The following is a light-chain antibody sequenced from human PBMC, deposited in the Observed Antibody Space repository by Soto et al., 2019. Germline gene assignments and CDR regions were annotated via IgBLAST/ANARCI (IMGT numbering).Light chain of an antibody. V-gene: IGKV1-17*03. CDR1: QGISHY. CDR2: DAS. J-gene: IGKJ2*01. CDR3: LQYNTYPYI. Sequence: DIQMTQSLSAMSASLGDRVTFTCRASQGISHYLAWFQQKPGEAPKRLIFDASTLQSGVPSRFSGSGSGTEFTLTITNLQPEDLATYYCLQYNTYPYIFGQGTKLEIK.